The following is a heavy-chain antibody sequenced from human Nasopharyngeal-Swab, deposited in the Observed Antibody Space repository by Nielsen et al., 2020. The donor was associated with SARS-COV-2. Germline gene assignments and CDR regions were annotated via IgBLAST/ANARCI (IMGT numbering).Heavy chain of an antibody. Sequence: GGSLCLSCAASGFTFSSYSMNWVRQAPGKGLEWVPSISSSSSYIYYADSVKGRFTISRDNAKNSLYLQMNSLRAEDTAVYYCARDYIPVATIWKYFDYWGQGTLVTVSS. V-gene: IGHV3-21*01. D-gene: IGHD5-12*01. CDR3: ARDYIPVATIWKYFDY. CDR1: GFTFSSYS. J-gene: IGHJ4*02. CDR2: ISSSSSYI.